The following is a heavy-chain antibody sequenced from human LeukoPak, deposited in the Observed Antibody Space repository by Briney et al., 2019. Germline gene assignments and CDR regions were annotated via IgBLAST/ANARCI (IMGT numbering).Heavy chain of an antibody. Sequence: QLGGSLRPSCPASGFTFSSYAMRWVRQAPGKGLEWVSAISGSGGKTYYADSVKGRFTISRDNPKNTLYLQMNSLRAEDTAIYYCAKEPPRGSYADFWGQGTLVSVSS. CDR2: ISGSGGKT. CDR1: GFTFSSYA. D-gene: IGHD1-26*01. J-gene: IGHJ4*02. V-gene: IGHV3-23*01. CDR3: AKEPPRGSYADF.